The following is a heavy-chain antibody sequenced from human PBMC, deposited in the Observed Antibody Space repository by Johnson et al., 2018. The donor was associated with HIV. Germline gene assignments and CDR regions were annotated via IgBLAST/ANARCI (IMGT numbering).Heavy chain of an antibody. J-gene: IGHJ3*01. CDR3: ATVWRSEGRHSFDV. Sequence: QVQLVESGGALVKPGGSLRLSCAASGFKFDDNYMAWIRQSPGKGLEWVSYISSSGGTTHNADSVKGRFAISRNNADNSLYLQMNSLRVEDTAMDSCATVWRSEGRHSFDVWGLGTMVTVS. CDR1: GFKFDDNY. V-gene: IGHV3-11*04. D-gene: IGHD1-1*01. CDR2: ISSSGGTT.